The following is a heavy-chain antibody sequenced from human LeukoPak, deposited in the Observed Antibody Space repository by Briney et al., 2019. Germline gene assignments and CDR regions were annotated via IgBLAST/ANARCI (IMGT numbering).Heavy chain of an antibody. J-gene: IGHJ6*02. CDR2: ISYDGSNK. V-gene: IGHV3-30*18. CDR3: AKDNGITMIVVDPYYYYGMDV. Sequence: GRSLRLSCAASGFTFSSYGMHWVRQAPGKGLEWVAVISYDGSNKYYADSVKGRFTISRDNSKNTLYLQVNSLRAEDTAVYYCAKDNGITMIVVDPYYYYGMDVWGQGTTVTVSS. D-gene: IGHD3-22*01. CDR1: GFTFSSYG.